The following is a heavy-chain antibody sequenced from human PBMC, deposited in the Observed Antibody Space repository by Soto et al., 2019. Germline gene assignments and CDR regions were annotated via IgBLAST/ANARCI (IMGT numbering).Heavy chain of an antibody. J-gene: IGHJ4*02. V-gene: IGHV1-69*13. CDR1: GGTFSSYA. CDR2: IIPIFGTA. CDR3: ARDRISFTYDSSGYHDY. D-gene: IGHD3-22*01. Sequence: SVKVSFKASGGTFSSYAISWVRQAPGQGLEWMGGIIPIFGTANYAQKFQGRVTITADESTSTAYMELSSLRSEDTAVYYCARDRISFTYDSSGYHDYWGQGTLVTVSS.